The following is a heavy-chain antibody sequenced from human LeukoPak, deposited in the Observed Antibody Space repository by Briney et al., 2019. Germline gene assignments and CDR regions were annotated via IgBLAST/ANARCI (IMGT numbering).Heavy chain of an antibody. CDR2: INHSGST. V-gene: IGHV4-38-2*02. CDR1: GYSISSGYY. Sequence: SETLSLTCTVSGYSISSGYYWGWIRQPPGKGLEWIGEINHSGSTNYNPSLKSRVTISVDTSKNQFSLKLSSVTAADTAVYYCARWNDRFDYWGQGTLVTVSS. D-gene: IGHD1-1*01. J-gene: IGHJ4*02. CDR3: ARWNDRFDY.